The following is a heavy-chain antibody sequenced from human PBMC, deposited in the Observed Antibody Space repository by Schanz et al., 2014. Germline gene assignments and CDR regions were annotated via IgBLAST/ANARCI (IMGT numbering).Heavy chain of an antibody. CDR3: AKRNHDMQSLPLDY. V-gene: IGHV3-23*01. CDR1: GFTFSGYA. D-gene: IGHD3-9*01. CDR2: ISGSGAST. Sequence: EVQLLESGGGLVQPGGSLRISCAASGFTFSGYAMSWVRQASGKGLEWVSAISGSGASTYYADSVKGRFTISRDNSKNTLYLQMNSLRAEDTAVYYCAKRNHDMQSLPLDYWGQGTLXIVSS. J-gene: IGHJ4*02.